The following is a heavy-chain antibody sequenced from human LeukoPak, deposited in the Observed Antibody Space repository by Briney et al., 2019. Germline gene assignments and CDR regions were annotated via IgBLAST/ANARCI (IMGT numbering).Heavy chain of an antibody. V-gene: IGHV3-21*01. CDR1: GFTFSSYS. Sequence: GGSLRLSCAVSGFTFSSYSMNWVRQAPGKGLEWVSSISTSSSYLYYADSVKGRFTISRDNAKNSLYLQMNSLRAEDTAVYYCARDSRRPAGFDYWGQGALVTVSS. D-gene: IGHD6-25*01. CDR2: ISTSSSYL. CDR3: ARDSRRPAGFDY. J-gene: IGHJ4*02.